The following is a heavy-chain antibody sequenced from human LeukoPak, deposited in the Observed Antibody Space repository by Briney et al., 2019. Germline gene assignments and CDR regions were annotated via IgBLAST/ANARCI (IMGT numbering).Heavy chain of an antibody. CDR1: GGTFSSYA. CDR2: IIPIFGTA. CDR3: ARGLGDYYDSSGYYLYFDY. J-gene: IGHJ4*02. D-gene: IGHD3-22*01. V-gene: IGHV1-69*05. Sequence: SVKVSCKASGGTFSSYAISWVRQAPGQGLEWMGGIIPIFGTANYAQKLQGRVTMTTDTSTSTAYMELRSLRSDDTAVYYCARGLGDYYDSSGYYLYFDYWGQGTLVTVSS.